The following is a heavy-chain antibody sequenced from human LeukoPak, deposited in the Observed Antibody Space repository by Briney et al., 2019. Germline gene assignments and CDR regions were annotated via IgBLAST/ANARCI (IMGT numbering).Heavy chain of an antibody. V-gene: IGHV3-23*01. CDR2: ISGSGGST. J-gene: IGHJ4*02. CDR3: VRDIVVVPAGYFDY. CDR1: GFTFSSYA. Sequence: GGSLRLSCAASGFTFSSYAMSWVRQAPGKGLEWVSAISGSGGSTYYADSVKGRFTTSRDNSKNTLYLQMNSLRAEDTAVYYCVRDIVVVPAGYFDYWGQGTLVTVSS. D-gene: IGHD2-2*01.